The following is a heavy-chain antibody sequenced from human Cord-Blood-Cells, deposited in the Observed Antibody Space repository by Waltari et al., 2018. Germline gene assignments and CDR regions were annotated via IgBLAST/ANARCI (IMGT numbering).Heavy chain of an antibody. D-gene: IGHD6-6*01. CDR1: GYTFTGYY. V-gene: IGHV1-2*02. J-gene: IGHJ6*03. Sequence: QVQLVQSGAEVKKPGASVKVSCKASGYTFTGYYMPWVRQAPGQGLEWMGWINPNSGGTNYAQKFQGRVTMTRDTSISTAYMELSRLRSDDTAVYYCARGAGSSSSYYYYYMDVWGKGTTVTVSS. CDR2: INPNSGGT. CDR3: ARGAGSSSSYYYYYMDV.